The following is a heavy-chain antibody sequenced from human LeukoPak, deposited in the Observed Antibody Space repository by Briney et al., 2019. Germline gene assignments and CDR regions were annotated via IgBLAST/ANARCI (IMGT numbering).Heavy chain of an antibody. V-gene: IGHV4-34*01. CDR1: GGSFSAYY. Sequence: SETLSPTCGVYGGSFSAYYWSWIRQPPGKGLEWIGEVNHSGSTNYNPSLKSRVTISVDTSKNQFSLKLSSVTAADTAVYYCARGTYYDSSGYIDYWGQGTLVTVSS. CDR3: ARGTYYDSSGYIDY. D-gene: IGHD3-22*01. J-gene: IGHJ4*02. CDR2: VNHSGST.